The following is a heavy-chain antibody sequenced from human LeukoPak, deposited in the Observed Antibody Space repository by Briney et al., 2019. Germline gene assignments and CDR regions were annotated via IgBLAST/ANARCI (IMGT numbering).Heavy chain of an antibody. D-gene: IGHD2-15*01. CDR3: ARRNCSGGSCYYPWFDP. V-gene: IGHV5-51*01. J-gene: IGHJ5*02. Sequence: GESLKISCKGSGYSFTSYWIGWVRQMPGKGLEWMGIIYPGDSDTRYSPFFQGQVTISADKSISTAYLQWSSLKASDTAMYYCARRNCSGGSCYYPWFDPWGQGTLVTVSS. CDR1: GYSFTSYW. CDR2: IYPGDSDT.